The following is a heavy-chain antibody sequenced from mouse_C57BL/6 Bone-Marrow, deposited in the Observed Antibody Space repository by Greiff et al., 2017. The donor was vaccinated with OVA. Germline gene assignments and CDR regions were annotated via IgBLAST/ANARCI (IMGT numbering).Heavy chain of an antibody. CDR2: ISYSGST. CDR3: ARYRFDHYCSSYVNWYFDV. V-gene: IGHV3-8*01. J-gene: IGHJ1*03. CDR1: GYSITSDY. D-gene: IGHD1-1*01. Sequence: VQLQQSGPGLAKPSQTLSLTCSVTGYSITSDYWNWIRKFPGNKLEYMGYISYSGSTYYNPSLKSRISITRDTSKNQYYMQLNSVPTEDTATYYCARYRFDHYCSSYVNWYFDVWGTGTTVTVSS.